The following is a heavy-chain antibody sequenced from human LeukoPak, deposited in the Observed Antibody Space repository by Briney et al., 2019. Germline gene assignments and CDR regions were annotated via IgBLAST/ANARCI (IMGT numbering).Heavy chain of an antibody. CDR1: GFTFSSYA. V-gene: IGHV3-7*01. Sequence: GGSLRLSCAASGFTFSSYAMSWVRQAPGKGLEWVAHINQDGSKEHYMDSVKARFTISRDNAKNSLSLQMNSLRAEDTAVYYCVRDGGVSGYDLLDYWGQGTLVTVSS. J-gene: IGHJ4*02. CDR3: VRDGGVSGYDLLDY. CDR2: INQDGSKE. D-gene: IGHD5-12*01.